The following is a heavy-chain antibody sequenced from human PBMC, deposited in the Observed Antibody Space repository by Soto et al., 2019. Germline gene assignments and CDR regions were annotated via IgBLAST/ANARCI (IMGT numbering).Heavy chain of an antibody. J-gene: IGHJ4*02. D-gene: IGHD4-17*01. CDR2: IFSNDEK. CDR3: ARDRPNDYGVPYFDY. V-gene: IGHV2-26*01. CDR1: GFSLSNARMG. Sequence: QVTLKESGPVLVKPTETLTLTCTVSGFSLSNARMGVSWIRQPPGKALEWLAHIFSNDEKSYSTSLKSSLTISKDTSKSQVVLTMTNMDPVDTATYYCARDRPNDYGVPYFDYWGQGTLVTVSS.